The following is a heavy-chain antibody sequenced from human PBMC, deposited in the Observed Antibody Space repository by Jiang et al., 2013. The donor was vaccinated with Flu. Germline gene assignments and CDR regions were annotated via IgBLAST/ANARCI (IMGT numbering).Heavy chain of an antibody. CDR1: GYTFTDYY. D-gene: IGHD3-22*01. CDR3: ATGGYYDSSGYRGL. CDR2: VDPEDGET. Sequence: EVKKPGATVKISCKVSGYTFTDYYMHWVQQAPGKGLEWVGLVDPEDGETIYAEKFQGRVTITADTSTDTAYMELSSLRSEDTAVYYCATGGYYDSSGYRGLWGQGTLVTVSS. V-gene: IGHV1-69-2*01. J-gene: IGHJ4*02.